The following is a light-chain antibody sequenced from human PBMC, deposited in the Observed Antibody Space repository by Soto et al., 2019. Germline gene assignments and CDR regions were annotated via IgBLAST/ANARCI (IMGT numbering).Light chain of an antibody. CDR3: HQYGSSPGT. V-gene: IGKV3-20*01. Sequence: EIVLTQSPGTLSLSPGERATLSCRASQSVSSSYLAWYQQKPGQAPMLLIYGASSRATGIPDRFSGSGSGTDFTLTISRLEPEDLAVYYCHQYGSSPGTFGQGTKLEIK. CDR2: GAS. CDR1: QSVSSSY. J-gene: IGKJ1*01.